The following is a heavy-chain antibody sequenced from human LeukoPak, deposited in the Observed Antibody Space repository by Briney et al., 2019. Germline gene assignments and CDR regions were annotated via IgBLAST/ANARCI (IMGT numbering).Heavy chain of an antibody. Sequence: SQTLSLTCAISGDSVSSNSAAWNWIRQSPSRGLEWLGRTYYRSKWYNDYAVSVKSRITINPDTSKNQFSLQLNSVTPEDTAVYYCARWREYSYGSYYYYMDVWGKGTTVTISS. J-gene: IGHJ6*03. CDR1: GDSVSSNSAA. CDR3: ARWREYSYGSYYYYMDV. CDR2: TYYRSKWYN. V-gene: IGHV6-1*01. D-gene: IGHD5-18*01.